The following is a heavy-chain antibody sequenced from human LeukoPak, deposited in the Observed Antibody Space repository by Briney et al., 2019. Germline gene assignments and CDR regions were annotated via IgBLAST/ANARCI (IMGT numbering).Heavy chain of an antibody. CDR1: GGSISSYY. Sequence: SETLSLTCTVSGGSISSYYWSWIRQPPGKGLEWNGYIYYSGSTNYNPPLKSRVTISVDTSKNQFSLKLSSVTAADTAVYYCARQGGYKSPCDYWGQGTLVTVSS. CDR2: IYYSGST. V-gene: IGHV4-59*08. CDR3: ARQGGYKSPCDY. D-gene: IGHD1-14*01. J-gene: IGHJ4*02.